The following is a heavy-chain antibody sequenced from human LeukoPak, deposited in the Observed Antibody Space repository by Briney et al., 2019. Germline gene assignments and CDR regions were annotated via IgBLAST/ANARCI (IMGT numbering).Heavy chain of an antibody. CDR3: ARDDYGGSREALGAFDI. CDR2: IYTSGST. J-gene: IGHJ3*02. D-gene: IGHD4-23*01. Sequence: PSETLSLTCTVSGGSISSYYWSWIRQPAGKGLEWIGRIYTSGSTNYNPSLKSRVTMSVDTSKNQFSLKLSSVTAADTAVYYCARDDYGGSREALGAFDIWGQGTMVTVSS. CDR1: GGSISSYY. V-gene: IGHV4-4*07.